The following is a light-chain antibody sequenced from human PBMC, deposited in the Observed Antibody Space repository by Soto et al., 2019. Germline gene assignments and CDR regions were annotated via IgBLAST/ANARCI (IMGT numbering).Light chain of an antibody. CDR3: GADHGSGSNFVVV. V-gene: IGLV9-49*01. CDR2: VGTGGIEG. Sequence: QPVLTQPPSASASLGASVTLTCTLNSGYSNYRVDWHQQRPGKGPRFVMRVGTGGIEGSKGDGIPDRFSVSGSGLNRYLTINNIQEEDESDYHCGADHGSGSNFVVVFGGGTKLTVL. J-gene: IGLJ2*01. CDR1: SGYSNYR.